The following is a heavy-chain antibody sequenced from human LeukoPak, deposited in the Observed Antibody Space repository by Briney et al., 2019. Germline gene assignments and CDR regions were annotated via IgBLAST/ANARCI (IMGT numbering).Heavy chain of an antibody. CDR2: IYTSGST. D-gene: IGHD1-26*01. J-gene: IGHJ5*02. CDR1: GGSVSSYH. V-gene: IGHV4-4*07. Sequence: SETLSLTCIVSGGSVSSYHWGWIRQPAGKGLEWIGRIYTSGSTNYNPSLKSRLTMSVDTSKNQFSLKLSSVTAADTAVYYCARVVLVGATSWFDPWGQGTLVSVSS. CDR3: ARVVLVGATSWFDP.